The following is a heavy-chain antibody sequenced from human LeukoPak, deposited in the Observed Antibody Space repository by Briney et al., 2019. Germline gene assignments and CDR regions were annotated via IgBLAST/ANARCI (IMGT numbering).Heavy chain of an antibody. D-gene: IGHD3-10*02. Sequence: QPGRSLRLSCAASGFTFSSYGMHWVRQAPGKGLEWVAVISYDGSNKYYADSVKGRFTISRGNSKNTLYLQMNSLRAEDTAVYYCAKDYYVRTERPQIDYWGQGTLVTVSS. CDR2: ISYDGSNK. V-gene: IGHV3-30*18. CDR3: AKDYYVRTERPQIDY. J-gene: IGHJ4*02. CDR1: GFTFSSYG.